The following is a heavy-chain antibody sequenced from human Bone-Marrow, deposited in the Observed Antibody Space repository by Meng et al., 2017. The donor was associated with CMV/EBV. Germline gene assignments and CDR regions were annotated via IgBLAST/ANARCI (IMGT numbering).Heavy chain of an antibody. Sequence: SLKISCAAPGFTFRSYGMHWVRQAPGKGLGWVSGISWNSGSIGYADSVKGRVNISRDNAKNSLYLQMNSLRAEDTAFYDCARPNYYDSSGRRHIENWGQGTTVTASS. V-gene: IGHV3-9*01. CDR1: GFTFRSYG. D-gene: IGHD3-22*01. CDR2: ISWNSGSI. CDR3: ARPNYYDSSGRRHIEN. J-gene: IGHJ4*02.